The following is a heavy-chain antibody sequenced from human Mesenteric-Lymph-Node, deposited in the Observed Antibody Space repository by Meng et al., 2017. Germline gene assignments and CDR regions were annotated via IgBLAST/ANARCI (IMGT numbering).Heavy chain of an antibody. D-gene: IGHD3-10*01. CDR2: TSGTGGST. CDR1: GFIFSHHA. CDR3: AKLGASGSFYNSFDP. J-gene: IGHJ5*01. V-gene: IGHV3-23*01. Sequence: GGSLRLSGAASGFIFSHHAMSWVRQVPGKGLEWVSATSGTGGSTYYADSVKGRFTISGDNSKNTMCLQKNSLIDEDTAVYYCAKLGASGSFYNSFDPWGQGTLVTVSS.